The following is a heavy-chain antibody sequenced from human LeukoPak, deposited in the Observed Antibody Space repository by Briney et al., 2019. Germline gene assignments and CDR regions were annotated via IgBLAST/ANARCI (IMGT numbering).Heavy chain of an antibody. J-gene: IGHJ4*02. CDR3: ARSGWDSGFDY. D-gene: IGHD6-19*01. Sequence: GGSLRLSCAASAFNFSTYAMSWVRQAPGKGLEWVSEISRSGVRLYYADSVKGRFTISRDNSKNTLYLQMNSLRAEDTAVYYCARSGWDSGFDYWGQGTLVTVSS. V-gene: IGHV3-23*01. CDR2: ISRSGVRL. CDR1: AFNFSTYA.